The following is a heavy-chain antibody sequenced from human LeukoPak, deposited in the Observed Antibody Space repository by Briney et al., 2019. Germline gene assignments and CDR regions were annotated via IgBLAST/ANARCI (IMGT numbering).Heavy chain of an antibody. Sequence: ASVKVSCKASGYIFTSHGISWVRQAPGQGLEWMGWISAYNGNTNYAQKFQDRVTITADKSTSTAYMELSSLRSEDTAVYYCARVVGLTGYSSTWYSGYYYYMDVWGKGTTVTVSS. D-gene: IGHD6-13*01. CDR1: GYIFTSHG. J-gene: IGHJ6*03. CDR3: ARVVGLTGYSSTWYSGYYYYMDV. V-gene: IGHV1-18*01. CDR2: ISAYNGNT.